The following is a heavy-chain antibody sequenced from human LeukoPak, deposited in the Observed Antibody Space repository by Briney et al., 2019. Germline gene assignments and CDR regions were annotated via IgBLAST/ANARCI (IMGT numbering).Heavy chain of an antibody. CDR1: GYTFTSYY. CDR2: INPGGGST. CDR3: ARSHYDILTGYYVGAYYFDY. D-gene: IGHD3-9*01. Sequence: ASVKVSCKASGYTFTSYYMYWVRQAPGQGLEWMGLINPGGGSTNYAQKFQGRVTVTRDMSTSTVYMELSSLRSDDTAVYYCARSHYDILTGYYVGAYYFDYWGQGTLVTVSS. J-gene: IGHJ4*02. V-gene: IGHV1-46*01.